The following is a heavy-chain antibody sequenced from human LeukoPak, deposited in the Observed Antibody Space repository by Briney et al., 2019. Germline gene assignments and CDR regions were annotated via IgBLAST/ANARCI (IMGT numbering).Heavy chain of an antibody. V-gene: IGHV3-48*02. CDR1: GFTFSSYS. CDR3: ASPIVVVIATRDAFDI. J-gene: IGHJ3*02. Sequence: GGSLRLSCAASGFTFSSYSTNWVRQAPGKGLEWVSYISSSSSTIYYADSVKGRFTISRDNAKNSLYLQMNSLGDEDTAVYYCASPIVVVIATRDAFDIWGQGTMVTVSS. D-gene: IGHD2-21*01. CDR2: ISSSSSTI.